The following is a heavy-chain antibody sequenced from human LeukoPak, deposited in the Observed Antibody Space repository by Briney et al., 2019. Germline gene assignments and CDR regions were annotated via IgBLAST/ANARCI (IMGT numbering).Heavy chain of an antibody. CDR3: ASAVIPTSGFFDY. CDR1: GFSFSDHF. V-gene: IGHV3-72*01. CDR2: IKNKGNSYIT. J-gene: IGHJ4*02. D-gene: IGHD2-21*01. Sequence: GSLRLSCAASGFSFSDHFMDWVRQAPGKGLGWVGRIKNKGNSYITEYAASVRDRFTISRDDSRSSLFLQMNSLKTADTAVYYCASAVIPTSGFFDYWGQGTLVTVSS.